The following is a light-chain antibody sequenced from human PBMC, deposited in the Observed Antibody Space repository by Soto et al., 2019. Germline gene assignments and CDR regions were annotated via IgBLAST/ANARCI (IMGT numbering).Light chain of an antibody. Sequence: DIVMTQSPHSLAVSLGERATINCKSSQSVLYSSNNKNYLAWYQQKPGQPPKLLIYWASTRESGVPDRFSGSGSGTDFTLTISSLQAVDVAVYYCQQYYSTLFTFGPGTKVDIK. J-gene: IGKJ3*01. CDR1: QSVLYSSNNKNY. V-gene: IGKV4-1*01. CDR3: QQYYSTLFT. CDR2: WAS.